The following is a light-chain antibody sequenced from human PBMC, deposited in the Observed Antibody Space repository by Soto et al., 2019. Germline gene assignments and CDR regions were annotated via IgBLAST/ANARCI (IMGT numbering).Light chain of an antibody. CDR1: QSVSSN. J-gene: IGKJ1*01. V-gene: IGKV3-20*01. CDR2: GAS. Sequence: EIEITQSPATLSVSPGERATLSCRASQSVSSNLAWYQQKPGQAPGLLIYGASSRETGIPDRFSGSGSGTEFTLTISRLEPEDFAVYYCQQYGSITWTFGQGTKVDIK. CDR3: QQYGSITWT.